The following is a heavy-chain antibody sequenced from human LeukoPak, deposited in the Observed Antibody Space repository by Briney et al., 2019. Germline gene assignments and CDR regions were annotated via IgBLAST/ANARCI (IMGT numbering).Heavy chain of an antibody. D-gene: IGHD3-22*01. V-gene: IGHV4-4*08. Sequence: SETLSHTLRVSGGSISNYFCSWVRQSPGKGLEWIGFIYNTGRTNYNPSPQSRVTMSIDASKNHHFLKLSSVTAADTAVYYCARDSRPAHYYDSSGQDFYFDLGQRGTLVTVSS. CDR1: GGSISNYF. CDR3: ARDSRPAHYYDSSGQDFYFDL. J-gene: IGHJ2*01. CDR2: IYNTGRT.